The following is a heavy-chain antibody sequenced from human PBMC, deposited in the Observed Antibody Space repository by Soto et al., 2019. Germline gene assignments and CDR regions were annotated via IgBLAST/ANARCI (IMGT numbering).Heavy chain of an antibody. D-gene: IGHD3-16*01. Sequence: SETLSLTCTVSGDSVSSGNCYWRWLRQPPGTGPERIGHNYYSGSTNYSPSLKSRVTISLDTSNNQFSLKVTSVTAADTAVYYCARIAVDTYMIYWFDPWGQGTLVTVSS. V-gene: IGHV4-61*01. CDR2: NYYSGST. CDR1: GDSVSSGNCY. J-gene: IGHJ5*01. CDR3: ARIAVDTYMIYWFDP.